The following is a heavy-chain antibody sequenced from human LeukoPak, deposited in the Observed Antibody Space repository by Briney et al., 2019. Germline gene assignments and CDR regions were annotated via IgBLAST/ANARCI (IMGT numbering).Heavy chain of an antibody. CDR2: INPNSGGT. J-gene: IGHJ4*02. V-gene: IGHV1-2*02. D-gene: IGHD6-19*01. CDR3: ARAKKSIAVAGTLDY. Sequence: ASVKVSCKASGYTFTGYYMHWVRQAPGQGLEWMGWINPNSGGTNYAQKFQGRVTMTRDTSTSTAYMELSRLRSDDTAVYYCARAKKSIAVAGTLDYWGQGTLVTVSS. CDR1: GYTFTGYY.